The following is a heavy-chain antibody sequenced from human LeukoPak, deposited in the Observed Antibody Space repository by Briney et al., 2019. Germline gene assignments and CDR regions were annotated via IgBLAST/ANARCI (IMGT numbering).Heavy chain of an antibody. CDR2: ISSSGSTI. D-gene: IGHD5-12*01. Sequence: GGSLRLSCAASGFTFSDYYMSWLRQAPGKGLEWVSYISSSGSTIYYADSVKGRFTISRDNAKTSLYLQMNSLRAEDTAVYYCARGPVDSLNWFDPWGQGTLVTVSS. CDR3: ARGPVDSLNWFDP. V-gene: IGHV3-11*01. CDR1: GFTFSDYY. J-gene: IGHJ5*02.